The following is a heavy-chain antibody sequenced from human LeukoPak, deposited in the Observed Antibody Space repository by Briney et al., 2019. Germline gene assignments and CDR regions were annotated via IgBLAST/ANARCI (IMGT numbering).Heavy chain of an antibody. CDR1: GFTFSNYA. CDR2: ISGSGDTT. Sequence: GGSLRLSCAAAGFTFSNYAMIWVRQAPGKGLEWVSSISGSGDTTYYAAAVMGRLTISRDNSKNTMYLQMNSLRAEDTALYYCAKNIFPSAIHYYDCWGQGTLVTVSS. V-gene: IGHV3-23*01. D-gene: IGHD2-21*02. CDR3: AKNIFPSAIHYYDC. J-gene: IGHJ4*02.